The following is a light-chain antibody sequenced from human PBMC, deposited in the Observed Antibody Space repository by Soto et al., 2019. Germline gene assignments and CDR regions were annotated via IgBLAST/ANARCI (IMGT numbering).Light chain of an antibody. CDR1: QSVSSSY. V-gene: IGKV3-20*01. CDR2: DAS. CDR3: QQYDSSSYT. J-gene: IGKJ2*01. Sequence: EIVLTQSPGTLSLSPGERATLSCRASQSVSSSYLAWYQQKPGQAPRLLIYDASSRATGIPDRFSGSGSGTDFTLTISRLESEDFAVYSCQQYDSSSYTFGQGTKLEIK.